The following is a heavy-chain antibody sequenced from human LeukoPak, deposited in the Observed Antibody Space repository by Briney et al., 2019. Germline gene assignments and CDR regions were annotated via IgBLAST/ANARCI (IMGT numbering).Heavy chain of an antibody. D-gene: IGHD6-19*01. Sequence: GGSLRLSCAASRFTFSIFAMNWVRQAPGKGLEWLSYISSSSSTIYYADSVKGRFTISRDNAKNSLYRQLNSLRPEDTGLYYCARDRGGWPDYWGQGTLVTVSS. CDR1: RFTFSIFA. J-gene: IGHJ4*02. V-gene: IGHV3-48*01. CDR3: ARDRGGWPDY. CDR2: ISSSSSTI.